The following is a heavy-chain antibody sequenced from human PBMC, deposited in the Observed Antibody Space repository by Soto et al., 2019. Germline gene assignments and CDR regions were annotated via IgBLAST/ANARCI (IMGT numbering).Heavy chain of an antibody. J-gene: IGHJ4*02. CDR2: IYHSVGT. V-gene: IGHV4-30-2*01. CDR3: ARDSLSGYYLEY. Sequence: QLQLQESGSRLVKPSQTLSLTCAVSGDSISNGGYSWNWIRQPPGKGLEWIGYIYHSVGTDYNPSLKSRVTITVDSSNNQFSLKLNSVTAADSAVYYCARDSLSGYYLEYWGQGTLVTVSS. D-gene: IGHD3-22*01. CDR1: GDSISNGGYS.